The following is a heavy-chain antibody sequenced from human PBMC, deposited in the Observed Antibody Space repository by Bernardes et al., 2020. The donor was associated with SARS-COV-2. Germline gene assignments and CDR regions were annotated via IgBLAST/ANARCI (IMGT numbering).Heavy chain of an antibody. CDR2: ISTYSGDT. J-gene: IGHJ4*02. CDR1: GYTFVSYG. Sequence: ASVKVSCKASGYTFVSYGISWVRQAPGQGLEWVGWISTYSGDTKSAENFQDRLTLTADTSTTTVYMDLRSLRSDDTAKYYCARSGCSTASCPYFDSWGQGTLVIVSS. CDR3: ARSGCSTASCPYFDS. V-gene: IGHV1-18*01. D-gene: IGHD2-2*01.